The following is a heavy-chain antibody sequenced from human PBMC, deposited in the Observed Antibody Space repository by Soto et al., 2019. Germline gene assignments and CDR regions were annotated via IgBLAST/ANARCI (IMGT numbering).Heavy chain of an antibody. J-gene: IGHJ3*02. CDR2: ISAYNGNT. D-gene: IGHD3-3*01. CDR3: AREVEWLLSQGAFDI. V-gene: IGHV1-18*01. Sequence: ASVKVSCKASGYTFTSYGISWVRQAPGQGLEWMGRISAYNGNTNYAQKLQGRVTMTTDTSTSTAYMELRSLRSDDTAVYYCAREVEWLLSQGAFDIWGQGTMVTVSS. CDR1: GYTFTSYG.